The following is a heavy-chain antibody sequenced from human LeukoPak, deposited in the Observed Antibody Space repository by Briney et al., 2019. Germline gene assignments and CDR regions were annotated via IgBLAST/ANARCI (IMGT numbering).Heavy chain of an antibody. CDR3: ARPEGYSSSWGPFDY. CDR1: GGSISSSSYY. J-gene: IGHJ4*02. V-gene: IGHV4-39*01. CDR2: IYYSGST. Sequence: SETLSLTCTVSGGSISSSSYYWGWIRQPPGKGLEWIGNIYYSGSTYYNPSLKSRVTISVDASKNQFSLHLNSVTAPDTAVYYCARPEGYSSSWGPFDYWGQGTLVVVSS. D-gene: IGHD6-13*01.